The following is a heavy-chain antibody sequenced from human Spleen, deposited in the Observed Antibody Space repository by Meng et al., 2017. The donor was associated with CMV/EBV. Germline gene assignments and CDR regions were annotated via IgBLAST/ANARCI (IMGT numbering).Heavy chain of an antibody. CDR2: IYHMGDT. J-gene: IGHJ2*01. V-gene: IGHV4-61*08. CDR1: GDSLRSGGYY. Sequence: CTVSGDSLRSGGYYWSWIRQHPGKTLEWVGYIYHMGDTNYNPSLKSRVTISVDTSKNQFSLRLSSVTAADTAIYYCARKSPYWYFDLWGRGTLVTVSS. CDR3: ARKSPYWYFDL.